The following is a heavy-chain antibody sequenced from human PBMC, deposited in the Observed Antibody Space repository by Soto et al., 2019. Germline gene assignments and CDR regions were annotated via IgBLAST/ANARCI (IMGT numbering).Heavy chain of an antibody. J-gene: IGHJ6*02. D-gene: IGHD1-26*01. CDR2: ISWDGGST. CDR1: GFTFDDYT. V-gene: IGHV3-43*01. Sequence: PGGSLRLSCAASGFTFDDYTMHWVRQAPGKGLEWVSLISWDGGSTYYADSVKGRFTISRDNSKNSLYLQMNSLRTEDTALYYCAKDIGQLPPWPYYYGMDVWGQGTTVTVSS. CDR3: AKDIGQLPPWPYYYGMDV.